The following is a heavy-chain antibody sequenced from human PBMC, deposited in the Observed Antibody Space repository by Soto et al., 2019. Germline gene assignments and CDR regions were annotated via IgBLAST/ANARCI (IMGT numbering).Heavy chain of an antibody. CDR2: IGPYNGNT. J-gene: IGHJ6*02. CDR1: GYRFTTYP. D-gene: IGHD2-2*02. CDR3: ARVACSSSSCYKISVHSGIHV. Sequence: ASVKVAFKASGYRFTTYPIAWLRQSPLQWLELMGFIGPYNGNTNYAREFQGRVTITTDTFTTTAYMDLRSLRSDDTAVYYCARVACSSSSCYKISVHSGIHVWGQGSTVTVSS. V-gene: IGHV1-18*01.